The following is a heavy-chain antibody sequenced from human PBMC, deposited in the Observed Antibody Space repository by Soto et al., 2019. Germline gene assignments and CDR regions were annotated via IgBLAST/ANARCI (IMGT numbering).Heavy chain of an antibody. V-gene: IGHV3-15*01. CDR3: TTDPGDYEDF. J-gene: IGHJ4*02. Sequence: EVQLVESGGDLVKPGGCLRLSCAASGITFTNAWMSWVRQAPGKGLEWVGRIKNKADGGTTDYAAPVRGRFTISRDESKNTLFLQMNSLETEDTAVYYCTTDPGDYEDFWGRGTLVTVSS. CDR1: GITFTNAW. D-gene: IGHD4-17*01. CDR2: IKNKADGGTT.